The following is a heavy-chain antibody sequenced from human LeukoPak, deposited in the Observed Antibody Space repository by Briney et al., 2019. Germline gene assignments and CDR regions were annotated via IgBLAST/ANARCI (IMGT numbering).Heavy chain of an antibody. J-gene: IGHJ5*02. CDR3: ARHDVDIVATSVNWFDP. CDR2: IYYRGST. V-gene: IGHV4-39*01. Sequence: SETLSLTCTVSGGSISGGSYYWGWIRQPPGKGLEWIGSIYYRGSTYYNPSLKSRLTISVATSKNQFSLKLSSVTAADTAVYYCARHDVDIVATSVNWFDPWGQGTLVTVSS. D-gene: IGHD5-12*01. CDR1: GGSISGGSYY.